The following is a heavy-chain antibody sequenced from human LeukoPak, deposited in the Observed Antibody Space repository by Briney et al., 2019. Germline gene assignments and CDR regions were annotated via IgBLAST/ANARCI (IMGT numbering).Heavy chain of an antibody. CDR3: AKDRVSPGFNWFDP. V-gene: IGHV3-23*01. J-gene: IGHJ5*02. Sequence: GGSLRLSCAASGVIISSYAMSWVRQAPGKGLEWVSAINGRGDNTYYADFVKGRFTISGDNSKSTVYLQMNSLRTEDTAVYYCAKDRVSPGFNWFDPWGQGTLVTVSS. CDR1: GVIISSYA. D-gene: IGHD2/OR15-2a*01. CDR2: INGRGDNT.